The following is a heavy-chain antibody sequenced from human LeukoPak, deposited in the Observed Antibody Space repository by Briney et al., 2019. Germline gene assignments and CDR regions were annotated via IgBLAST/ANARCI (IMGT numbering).Heavy chain of an antibody. V-gene: IGHV1-2*06. CDR2: INPNSGGT. J-gene: IGHJ5*02. CDR3: ARGAYIVVVTAHLPYDWFDP. CDR1: GYTFTGYY. Sequence: GASVKVSCKASGYTFTGYYMHWVRQAPGQGLEWMGRINPNSGGTNYAQKFQGRVTMTRDTSISTAYMELSRLRSDDTAVYYCARGAYIVVVTAHLPYDWFDPWGQGTLVTVSS. D-gene: IGHD2-21*02.